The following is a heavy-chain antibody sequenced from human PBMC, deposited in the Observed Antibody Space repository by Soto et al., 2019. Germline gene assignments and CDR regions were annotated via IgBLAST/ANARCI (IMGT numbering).Heavy chain of an antibody. CDR2: IYHSGST. Sequence: ASETLSLTCAVSGYSISSGYYWGWIRQPPGKGLEWIGSIYHSGSTYYNPSLKSRVTISVDTSKNQFSLKLSSVTAADTAVYYCARWDSSTWLWNIDYWGQGTLVTVSS. J-gene: IGHJ4*02. D-gene: IGHD6-13*01. CDR1: GYSISSGYY. V-gene: IGHV4-38-2*01. CDR3: ARWDSSTWLWNIDY.